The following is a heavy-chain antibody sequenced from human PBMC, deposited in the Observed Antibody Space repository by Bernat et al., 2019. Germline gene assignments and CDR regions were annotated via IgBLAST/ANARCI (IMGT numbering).Heavy chain of an antibody. CDR1: GFTFSSFA. CDR3: ARAYDYLWGGFRYTGGAVDY. CDR2: ISYDGGNK. V-gene: IGHV3-30-3*01. J-gene: IGHJ4*02. Sequence: QVQLVESGGGVVQPGRSLRLSCAASGFTFSSFAMHWVRQAPGKGLEWMAVISYDGGNKYYADSVKGRFTISRDNSKNTLYLQMNSLRADDTAVYYWARAYDYLWGGFRYTGGAVDYWGQGTLVTVSS. D-gene: IGHD3-16*02.